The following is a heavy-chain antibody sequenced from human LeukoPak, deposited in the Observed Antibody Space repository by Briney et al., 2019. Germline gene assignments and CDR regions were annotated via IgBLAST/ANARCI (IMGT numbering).Heavy chain of an antibody. D-gene: IGHD3-22*01. CDR3: ARDRDYYDSSGYLD. CDR1: GFTFSSYG. J-gene: IGHJ4*02. CDR2: IWYGGSNK. Sequence: GGSLRLSCAASGFTFSSYGMHWVRQAPGKGLEWVAVIWYGGSNKYYADSVKGRFTISRDNSKNTLYLQMNSLRAEDTAVYYCARDRDYYDSSGYLDWGQGTLVTVSS. V-gene: IGHV3-33*01.